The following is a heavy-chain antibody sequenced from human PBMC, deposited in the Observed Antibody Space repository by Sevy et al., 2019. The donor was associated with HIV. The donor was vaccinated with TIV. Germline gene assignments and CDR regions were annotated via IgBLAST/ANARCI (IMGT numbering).Heavy chain of an antibody. Sequence: GGSLRLSCAASGFSFSSYSMNWVRQAPGKGLEWVSSVSRLSNYIYYEDSVKGRFTISRDNAKNSLYLQMNNLRVEDTAVYYCARDRKGEYSAYDGAGYFGMDVWGQGITVTVSS. J-gene: IGHJ6*02. CDR1: GFSFSSYS. V-gene: IGHV3-21*01. CDR2: VSRLSNYI. D-gene: IGHD5-12*01. CDR3: ARDRKGEYSAYDGAGYFGMDV.